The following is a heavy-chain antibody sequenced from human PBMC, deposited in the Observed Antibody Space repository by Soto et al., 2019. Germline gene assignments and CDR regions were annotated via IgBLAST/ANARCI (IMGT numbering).Heavy chain of an antibody. CDR3: ARGTTVETWSY. V-gene: IGHV1-18*01. Sequence: QVQLVQSGAEVKKPGASVKVSCKASGYTFTSYGISWVRQAPGQGLEWMGWISAYNGNTNYAEKLQGRVTMTTETSTSKDYMALRSLGSDDTAVYYLARGTTVETWSYWGQGTMVTVSS. CDR2: ISAYNGNT. D-gene: IGHD4-4*01. J-gene: IGHJ4*02. CDR1: GYTFTSYG.